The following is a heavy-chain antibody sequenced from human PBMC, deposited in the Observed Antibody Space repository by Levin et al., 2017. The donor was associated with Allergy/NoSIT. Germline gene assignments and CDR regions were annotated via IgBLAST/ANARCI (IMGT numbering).Heavy chain of an antibody. D-gene: IGHD2-2*03. Sequence: KASETLSLTCTVSGGSISGGGYHWTWIHQHPETGLEWIGYIYYSGSTFYNPSLKSRLMISVDTSKNQFSLNVSSVTAADTAVYYCAREDGSTFDFWGQGALVTVAS. V-gene: IGHV4-31*03. CDR2: IYYSGST. CDR1: GGSISGGGYH. J-gene: IGHJ4*02. CDR3: AREDGSTFDF.